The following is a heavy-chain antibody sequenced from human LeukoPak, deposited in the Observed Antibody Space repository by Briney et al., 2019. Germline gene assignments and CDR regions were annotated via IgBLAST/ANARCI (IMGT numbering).Heavy chain of an antibody. CDR2: INAGNGNT. CDR3: ARLSSTSIWLLDY. J-gene: IGHJ4*02. CDR1: GYTFTSYA. Sequence: GASVKVSCKASGYTFTSYAMHWVRQAPGQRLEWMGWINAGNGNTKYSQKFQGRVTITRDTSASTAYMEVSRLNFEDSAVYYCARLSSTSIWLLDYWGLGTLVTVSS. V-gene: IGHV1-3*01. D-gene: IGHD3-16*02.